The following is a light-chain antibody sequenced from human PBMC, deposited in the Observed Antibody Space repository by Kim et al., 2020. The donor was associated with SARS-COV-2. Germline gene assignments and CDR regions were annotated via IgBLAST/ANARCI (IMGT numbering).Light chain of an antibody. CDR2: AAF. CDR1: QGIHSI. Sequence: ASTGDRVIITCRASQGIHSILAWYQQKPGKAPKLLTYAAFTLQSGVPSRFSGSGSGTEFTLTISRLQSEDFATYYCQQFYTYPFTFGPGTKVDIK. CDR3: QQFYTYPFT. V-gene: IGKV1-8*01. J-gene: IGKJ3*01.